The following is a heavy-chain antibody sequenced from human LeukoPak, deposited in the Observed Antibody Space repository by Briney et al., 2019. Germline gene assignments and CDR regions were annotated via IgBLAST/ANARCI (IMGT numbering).Heavy chain of an antibody. V-gene: IGHV3-30*03. CDR3: ATLTGGDY. CDR1: GFTFSSYG. J-gene: IGHJ4*02. Sequence: PGGSLRLSCAASGFTFSSYGMHWVRQAPAKGLEWVAVISYDGSNKYYADSVKGRFTISRDNSKNTLYLQMNSLRAEDTAVYYCATLTGGDYWGQGTLVTVSS. D-gene: IGHD1-26*01. CDR2: ISYDGSNK.